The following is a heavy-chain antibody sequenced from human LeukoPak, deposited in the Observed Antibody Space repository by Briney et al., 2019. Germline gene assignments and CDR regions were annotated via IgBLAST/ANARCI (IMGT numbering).Heavy chain of an antibody. J-gene: IGHJ4*02. Sequence: SETLCLTCAVYGGSFSGYYWGWIRQPPGKGLEWIGSMYYSGSTYYNPSLKSRVTISVDTSKNHFSLKLSSVTAADTAVYYCARDFRGGYDFWGGYYTPYYFDYWGQGTLVTVSP. D-gene: IGHD3-3*01. CDR3: ARDFRGGYDFWGGYYTPYYFDY. CDR2: MYYSGST. CDR1: GGSFSGYY. V-gene: IGHV4-34*01.